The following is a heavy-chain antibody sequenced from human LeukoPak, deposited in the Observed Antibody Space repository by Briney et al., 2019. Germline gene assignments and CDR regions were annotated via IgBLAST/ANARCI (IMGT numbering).Heavy chain of an antibody. CDR3: ARVTSGSYYRYYYYMDV. V-gene: IGHV3-23*01. CDR2: LSDRGGGT. J-gene: IGHJ6*03. D-gene: IGHD1-26*01. Sequence: GGSLRLSCAASGFSLSSYGVTWVRQAPGKGLEWVSTLSDRGGGTYYADSVKGRFTISRDNAKNSLYLQMNSLRAEDTAVYYCARVTSGSYYRYYYYMDVWGKGTTVTISS. CDR1: GFSLSSYG.